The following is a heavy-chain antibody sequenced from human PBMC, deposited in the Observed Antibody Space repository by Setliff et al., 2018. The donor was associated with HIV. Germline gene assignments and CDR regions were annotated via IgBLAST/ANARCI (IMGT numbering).Heavy chain of an antibody. CDR2: IYSGGTT. CDR3: ARGGASFAMPHEY. V-gene: IGHV3-66*01. D-gene: IGHD2-2*01. Sequence: PGGSLRLSCAASGFTVSSNYMNWVRQAPGKGLEWVSVIYSGGTTNYADSVKGRFTISRDNAKNAVYLQMNSLRAEDTAVYYCARGGASFAMPHEYWGQGTLVTVSS. CDR1: GFTVSSNY. J-gene: IGHJ4*02.